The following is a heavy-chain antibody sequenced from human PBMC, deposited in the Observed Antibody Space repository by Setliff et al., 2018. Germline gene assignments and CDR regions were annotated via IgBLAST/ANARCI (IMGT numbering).Heavy chain of an antibody. CDR1: GQSFSDYY. CDR3: ARDRQYCSSPTCYSSYFYYYGMDV. D-gene: IGHD2-2*02. CDR2: IYHSGST. J-gene: IGHJ6*02. Sequence: SATLSLTCAIYGQSFSDYYWSWVRQPPGKGLEWIGEIYHSGSTNYNPSLKSRVTISVDTSKNQFSLKLSSVTAADTAVYYCARDRQYCSSPTCYSSYFYYYGMDVWGQGTTVTVSS. V-gene: IGHV4-34*01.